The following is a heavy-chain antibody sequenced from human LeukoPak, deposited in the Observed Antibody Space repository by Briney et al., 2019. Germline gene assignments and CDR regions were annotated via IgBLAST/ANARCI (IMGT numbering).Heavy chain of an antibody. J-gene: IGHJ4*02. V-gene: IGHV4-39*01. CDR1: GGSISSSSYY. Sequence: SETLSLTCTVSGGSISSSSYYWGWIRQPPGKGLEWIGSIYYSGSTYYNPSLKSRVTISVDTSKNQFSLKLSSVTAADTAVYYCARKVAVAGPGDYWGQGTLVTVSS. CDR3: ARKVAVAGPGDY. D-gene: IGHD6-19*01. CDR2: IYYSGST.